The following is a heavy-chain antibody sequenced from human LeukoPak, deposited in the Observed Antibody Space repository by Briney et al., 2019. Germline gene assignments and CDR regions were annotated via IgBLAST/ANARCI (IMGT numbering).Heavy chain of an antibody. CDR3: ASARLYDILAGFDDAFDI. Sequence: SQTLSLTSAVSGGSISSGGYSWSWIRHPPGTGLEWIGYIYHSGSTYYNPSLKSRVTISVDRSKNQYSLKLSSVTAADTAVYYCASARLYDILAGFDDAFDIWGQGTMVSVSS. J-gene: IGHJ3*02. CDR2: IYHSGST. V-gene: IGHV4-30-2*01. CDR1: GGSISSGGYS. D-gene: IGHD3-9*01.